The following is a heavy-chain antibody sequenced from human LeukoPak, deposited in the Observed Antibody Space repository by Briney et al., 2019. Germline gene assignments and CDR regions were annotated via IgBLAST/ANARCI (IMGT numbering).Heavy chain of an antibody. CDR1: GGSFSGYY. J-gene: IGHJ4*02. CDR2: INHSGST. D-gene: IGHD5-18*01. CDR3: ARDSMVTNVGLDY. Sequence: PSETLSLTCAVYGGSFSGYYWSWIRQPPGKGLEWIGEINHSGSTNYNPSLKSRVTISVDTSKNQFSLKLSSVTAADTAVYYCARDSMVTNVGLDYWGQGTLVTVSS. V-gene: IGHV4-34*01.